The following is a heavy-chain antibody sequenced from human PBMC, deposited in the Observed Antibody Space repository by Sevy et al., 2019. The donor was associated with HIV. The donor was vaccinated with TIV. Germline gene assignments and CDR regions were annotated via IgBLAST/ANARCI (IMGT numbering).Heavy chain of an antibody. CDR2: IRYDGSNK. J-gene: IGHJ4*02. V-gene: IGHV3-30*02. Sequence: GGSLRLSCAASGFTFSSYGMHWVRQAPGNGLEWVAFIRYDGSNKYYADSVKGRFTISRDNSKNTLYLKMNSLRAEDTAVYYCAKGPSPMITFGGVADYWGQGTLVTVSS. CDR3: AKGPSPMITFGGVADY. CDR1: GFTFSSYG. D-gene: IGHD3-16*01.